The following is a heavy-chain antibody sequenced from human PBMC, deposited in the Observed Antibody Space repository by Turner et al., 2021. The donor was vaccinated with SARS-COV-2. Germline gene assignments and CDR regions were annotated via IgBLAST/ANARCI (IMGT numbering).Heavy chain of an antibody. Sequence: QLQLQESGPGLGKPSETLSLTCPVSGGSISSSSYYWGWTRQPPGKGLEGIGNINYSGIPAYTPSLKSLVTISVDTSKNQFSLKLSSVTAADTAVLYGPRRQWLRGGVDYWGQGTLVTVSS. V-gene: IGHV4-39*01. CDR2: INYSGIP. CDR1: GGSISSSSYY. J-gene: IGHJ4*02. CDR3: PRRQWLRGGVDY. D-gene: IGHD6-19*01.